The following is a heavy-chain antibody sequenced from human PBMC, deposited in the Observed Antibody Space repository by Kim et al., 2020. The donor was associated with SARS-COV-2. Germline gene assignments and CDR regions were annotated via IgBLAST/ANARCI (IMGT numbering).Heavy chain of an antibody. J-gene: IGHJ6*03. V-gene: IGHV3-53*01. Sequence: GGSLRLSCAASGFTVSSNYMSWVRQAPGKGLEWVSVIYSGGSTYYADSVKGRFTISRDNSKNTLYLQMNSLRAEDTAVYYCARGGYYDYIWGSYRRKTSYYYMDVWGKGTTVTVSS. CDR3: ARGGYYDYIWGSYRRKTSYYYMDV. D-gene: IGHD3-16*02. CDR1: GFTVSSNY. CDR2: IYSGGST.